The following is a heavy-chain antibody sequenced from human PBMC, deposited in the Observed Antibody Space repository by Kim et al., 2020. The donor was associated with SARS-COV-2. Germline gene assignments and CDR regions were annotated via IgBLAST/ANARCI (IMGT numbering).Heavy chain of an antibody. V-gene: IGHV4-39*01. CDR3: AREVRPFDYDSSGYLDY. CDR2: IYYSGST. J-gene: IGHJ4*02. CDR1: GGSISSSSYY. D-gene: IGHD3-22*01. Sequence: SETLSLTCTVSGGSISSSSYYWGWIRQPPGKGLEWIGSIYYSGSTYYNPSLKSRVTISVDTSKNQFSLKLSSVTAADTAVYYCAREVRPFDYDSSGYLDYWGQGTLVTVSS.